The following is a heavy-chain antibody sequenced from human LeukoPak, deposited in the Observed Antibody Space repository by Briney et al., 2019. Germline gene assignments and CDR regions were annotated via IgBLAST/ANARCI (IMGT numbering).Heavy chain of an antibody. Sequence: PSETLSLTCTVSGGSISSYYWGWIRQPPGKGLEWIGYIYYSGSTNYNPSLKSRVTISVDTSKNQFSLKLSSVTAADTAVYYCARGGDGYNYYFDYWGQGTLVTVSS. V-gene: IGHV4-59*01. D-gene: IGHD5-12*01. CDR2: IYYSGST. CDR1: GGSISSYY. CDR3: ARGGDGYNYYFDY. J-gene: IGHJ4*02.